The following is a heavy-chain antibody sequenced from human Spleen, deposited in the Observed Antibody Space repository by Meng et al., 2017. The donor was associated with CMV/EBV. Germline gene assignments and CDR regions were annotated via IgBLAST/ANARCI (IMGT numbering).Heavy chain of an antibody. CDR3: ARDQDYESDVPPQGAFDM. D-gene: IGHD3-22*01. J-gene: IGHJ3*02. Sequence: GGSLRLSCAVSGITVTSYAMHWVRQAPGKGLEWVAGISYDGKNKYYVDSVKGRLAISRDNSENTLYLQMSSLRPEDTAVYYCARDQDYESDVPPQGAFDMWGQGTMVTVS. CDR2: ISYDGKNK. V-gene: IGHV3-30*09. CDR1: GITVTSYA.